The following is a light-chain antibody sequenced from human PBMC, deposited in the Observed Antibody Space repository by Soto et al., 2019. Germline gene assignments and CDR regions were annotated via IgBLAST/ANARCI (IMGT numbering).Light chain of an antibody. Sequence: QSALTQPPSVSGSPGQSVAISCTGTSSDVGSYNHVSWYQQPPGTAPKLVIYDVSNRPSGVPDRFSGSKSGNTASLTISGLQAEDEADYYCSSYTSSSTYVFGTGTKLTVL. V-gene: IGLV2-18*02. CDR3: SSYTSSSTYV. J-gene: IGLJ1*01. CDR2: DVS. CDR1: SSDVGSYNH.